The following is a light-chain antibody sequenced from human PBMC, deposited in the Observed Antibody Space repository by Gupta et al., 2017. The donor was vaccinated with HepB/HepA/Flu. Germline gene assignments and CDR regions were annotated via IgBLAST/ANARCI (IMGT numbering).Light chain of an antibody. CDR2: GAS. V-gene: IGKV3-20*01. Sequence: EILLSQSPGTLPLSPGETVTLSCGASETVKTFYLSWYQQKPGQAPRLLVYGASKRAADIPDRFRGVASGTELTLTISRIEPEDFAVYYCLYGGDSLITFGQGTRLEIK. CDR3: LYGGDSLIT. J-gene: IGKJ5*01. CDR1: ETVKTFY.